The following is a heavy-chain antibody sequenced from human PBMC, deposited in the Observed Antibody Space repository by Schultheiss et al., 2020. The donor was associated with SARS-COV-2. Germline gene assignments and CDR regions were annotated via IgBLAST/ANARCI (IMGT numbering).Heavy chain of an antibody. Sequence: GGSLRLSCATSGFTFSSYDMHWVRQATGKGLEWVSAISGSGGSTYYADSVKGRFTISRDNSKNTLYLQMNSLRAEDTAVYYCARGSRIQLWLGDYWGQGTLVTVSS. V-gene: IGHV3-23*01. CDR2: ISGSGGST. CDR3: ARGSRIQLWLGDY. CDR1: GFTFSSYD. D-gene: IGHD5-18*01. J-gene: IGHJ4*02.